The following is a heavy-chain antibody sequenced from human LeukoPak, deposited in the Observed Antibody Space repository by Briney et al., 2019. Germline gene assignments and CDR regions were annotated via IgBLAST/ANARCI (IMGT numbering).Heavy chain of an antibody. CDR3: ARDMWPYYYDSSGSSHAFDI. V-gene: IGHV1-18*01. CDR2: IRDYSGNT. D-gene: IGHD3-22*01. Sequence: ASVKLSCKASGYTFINYVISWVRQAPGQGLEWMGWIRDYSGNTNYAHKFQGRITTTTATFTNTAYMDLRSLRSDDTAVYYCARDMWPYYYDSSGSSHAFDIWGPGKLLTVSS. CDR1: GYTFINYV. J-gene: IGHJ3*02.